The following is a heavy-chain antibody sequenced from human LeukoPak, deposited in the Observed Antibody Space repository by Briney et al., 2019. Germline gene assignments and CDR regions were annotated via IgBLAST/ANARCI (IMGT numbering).Heavy chain of an antibody. V-gene: IGHV4-39*01. D-gene: IGHD4-17*01. J-gene: IGHJ4*02. CDR3: ARVNRFQDYGAHFEY. Sequence: SETLSLTCTVSGDSISSSIYYWGRIRQSPGKGLEWIGSFFYNGNTYYNPSLKSRVTISVDTSKNQVSLKLSPVTAADMAVYYCARVNRFQDYGAHFEYWGQGTLVSVSS. CDR2: FFYNGNT. CDR1: GDSISSSIYY.